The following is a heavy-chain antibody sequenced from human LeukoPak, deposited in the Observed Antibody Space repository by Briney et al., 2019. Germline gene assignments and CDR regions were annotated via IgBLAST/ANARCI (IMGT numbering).Heavy chain of an antibody. D-gene: IGHD3-22*01. CDR2: IYYSGST. CDR1: GGSFSGYY. J-gene: IGHJ4*02. V-gene: IGHV4-31*11. Sequence: PSETLSLTCAVYGGSFSGYYWSWIRQHPGKGLEWIGYIYYSGSTYYNPSLKSRVTISVDTSKNQFSLKLSSVTAADTAVYYCAGSYDSSGYYADYWGQGTLVTVSS. CDR3: AGSYDSSGYYADY.